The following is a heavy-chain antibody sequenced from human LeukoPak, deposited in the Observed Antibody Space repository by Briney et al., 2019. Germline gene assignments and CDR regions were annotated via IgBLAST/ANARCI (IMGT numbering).Heavy chain of an antibody. Sequence: PSETLSLTCSVSGASITRYYWTWIRQPVGKGLEWFGRLYTNGTVNYNPSLRSRVTTSRDTSRNQFSLKLTSVTAADTAVYYCARLLGSSGYTGDWYFDLWGPGALVTVSS. CDR1: GASITRYY. CDR3: ARLLGSSGYTGDWYFDL. J-gene: IGHJ2*01. V-gene: IGHV4-4*07. CDR2: LYTNGTV. D-gene: IGHD3-22*01.